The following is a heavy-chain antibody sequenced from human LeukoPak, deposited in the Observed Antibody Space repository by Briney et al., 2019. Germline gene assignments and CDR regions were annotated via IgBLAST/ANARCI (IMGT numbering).Heavy chain of an antibody. CDR1: GFTFSSYW. CDR2: IKQYGSEK. J-gene: IGHJ3*02. CDR3: ARAPGCSAYVFDI. Sequence: GGSLRLSCAASGFTFSSYWMSWVRQAPGKGLEWVASIKQYGSEKYYVDSVKGRVTISRDNAKNSLYLQMNGLRAEDRAVYYCARAPGCSAYVFDIWGQGTVVTVSS. D-gene: IGHD6-19*01. V-gene: IGHV3-7*02.